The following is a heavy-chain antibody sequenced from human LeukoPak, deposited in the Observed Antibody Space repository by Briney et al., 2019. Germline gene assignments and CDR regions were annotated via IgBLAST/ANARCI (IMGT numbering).Heavy chain of an antibody. J-gene: IGHJ4*02. V-gene: IGHV3-9*03. CDR2: ISWNSGSI. CDR3: AKGGSGGPSFFGRGYSSSWYPPFFDY. CDR1: GFTFDDYA. Sequence: TGGSLRLSCAASGFTFDDYAMRWVRQAPGKGLEWVSGISWNSGSIGYADSVKGRFTISRDNAKNSLYLQMNSLRAEDMALYYCAKGGSGGPSFFGRGYSSSWYPPFFDYWGQGTLVTVSS. D-gene: IGHD6-13*01.